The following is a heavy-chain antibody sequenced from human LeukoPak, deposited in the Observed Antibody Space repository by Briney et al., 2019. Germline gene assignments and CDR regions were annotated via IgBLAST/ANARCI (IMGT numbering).Heavy chain of an antibody. V-gene: IGHV3-23*01. D-gene: IGHD1-1*01. Sequence: GGSLRLSCAASGFTFSSYAMSWVRQAPGKGLEWVSAISGSGGSTYYADSVKGRFTISRDNSKNTLYLQMNSLRAEDTAVYYCARYYYYYYGMDVWGQGTTVTVSS. CDR1: GFTFSSYA. CDR2: ISGSGGST. J-gene: IGHJ6*02. CDR3: ARYYYYYYGMDV.